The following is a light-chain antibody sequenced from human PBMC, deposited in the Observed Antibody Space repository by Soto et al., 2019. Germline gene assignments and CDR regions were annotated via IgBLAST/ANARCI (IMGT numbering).Light chain of an antibody. J-gene: IGKJ5*01. CDR2: GAA. CDR3: QQYGSSPLT. CDR1: QSVSSSY. Sequence: EIVFTQSPGTLSLSPGERATLSCRASQSVSSSYLAWYQQKPGQAPRRLMFGAASRATGIPDRFSGSGSGADFTLTISRLEPEDSAVYYCQQYGSSPLTFGQGTRLEIK. V-gene: IGKV3-20*01.